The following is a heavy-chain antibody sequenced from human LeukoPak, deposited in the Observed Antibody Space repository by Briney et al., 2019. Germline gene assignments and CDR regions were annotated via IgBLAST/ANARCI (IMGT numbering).Heavy chain of an antibody. D-gene: IGHD3-22*01. J-gene: IGHJ4*02. CDR2: IYCSGST. CDR1: GGSISSYY. CDR3: ARGGYDSSGYYWVSVDY. V-gene: IGHV4-59*08. Sequence: PSETLSLTCSVSGGSISSYYWSWIRPPPGKGLEWIGYIYCSGSTNYNPSLKSRVTISVDTSKNQFSLKLSSVTAADTAVYYCARGGYDSSGYYWVSVDYWGQGTLVTVSS.